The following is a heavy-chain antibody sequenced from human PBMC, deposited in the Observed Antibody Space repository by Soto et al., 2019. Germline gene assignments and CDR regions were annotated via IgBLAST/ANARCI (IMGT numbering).Heavy chain of an antibody. CDR2: IIPIFGTA. CDR3: ARGQEGWDYGDYAPQDY. J-gene: IGHJ4*02. Sequence: QVQLVQSGAEVKKPGSSVKVSCKASGGTFSSYAISWVRQAPGQGLEWMGGIIPIFGTANYAQKFQGRVTITADESTRTAYMELSSLRSEDTAVYYCARGQEGWDYGDYAPQDYWGQGTLVTVSS. D-gene: IGHD4-17*01. V-gene: IGHV1-69*01. CDR1: GGTFSSYA.